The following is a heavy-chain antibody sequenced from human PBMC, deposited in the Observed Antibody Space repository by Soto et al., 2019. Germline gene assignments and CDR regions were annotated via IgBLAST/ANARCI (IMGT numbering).Heavy chain of an antibody. J-gene: IGHJ6*03. CDR2: INAGNGNT. CDR1: GYTFTSYA. Sequence: GASVKVSCKASGYTFTSYAMHWVRQAPGQRLEWMGWINAGNGNTKYSQKFQGRVTITRDTSASTAYMELSSLRSEDTAVYYCARDLPGIAVADLRGSYYYYMDVWGKGTTVTVSS. D-gene: IGHD6-19*01. V-gene: IGHV1-3*01. CDR3: ARDLPGIAVADLRGSYYYYMDV.